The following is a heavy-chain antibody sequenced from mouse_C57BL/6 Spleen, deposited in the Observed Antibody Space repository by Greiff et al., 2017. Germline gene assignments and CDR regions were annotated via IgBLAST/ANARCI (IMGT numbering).Heavy chain of an antibody. D-gene: IGHD1-1*01. Sequence: DVHLVESGGGLVKPGGSLKLSCAASGFTFSDYGMHWVRQAPEKGLEWVAYISSGSSTIYYADTVKGRFTISRDNAKNTLFLQLTSLRSEDTAMYYCAKVYYYGSSPFYAMDYWGQGTSVTVSS. CDR3: AKVYYYGSSPFYAMDY. J-gene: IGHJ4*01. CDR1: GFTFSDYG. CDR2: ISSGSSTI. V-gene: IGHV5-17*01.